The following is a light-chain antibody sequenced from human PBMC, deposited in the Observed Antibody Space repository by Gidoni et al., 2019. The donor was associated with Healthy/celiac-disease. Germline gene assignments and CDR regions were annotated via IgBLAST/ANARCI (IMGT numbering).Light chain of an antibody. Sequence: AIQLTQSPSSLSASVGDRVTIPCRASQGISSALACYQQKPGKAPKLLIYDASSLESGVPSRFSGSGSGTDFTLTISSLQPEDFATYYCQQFNSYPITFGQGTRLEIK. CDR3: QQFNSYPIT. CDR1: QGISSA. J-gene: IGKJ5*01. CDR2: DAS. V-gene: IGKV1-13*02.